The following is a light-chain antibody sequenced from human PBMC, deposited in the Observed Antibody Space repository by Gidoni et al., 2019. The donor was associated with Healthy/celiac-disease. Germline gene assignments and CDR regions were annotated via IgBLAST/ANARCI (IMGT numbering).Light chain of an antibody. Sequence: IQIPQSPSSLSASVGDRVTITCRASQSISSYLNWDQQKPGKAPKLLIYAASSLQSGVPSRFSGSGSGTDFTLTISRLQPEDFATYYCQQSYSTPRTFGQGTKVEIK. CDR3: QQSYSTPRT. V-gene: IGKV1-39*01. J-gene: IGKJ1*01. CDR2: AAS. CDR1: QSISSY.